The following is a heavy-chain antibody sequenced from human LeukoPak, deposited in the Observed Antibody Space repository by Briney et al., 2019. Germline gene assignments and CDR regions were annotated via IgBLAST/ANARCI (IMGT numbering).Heavy chain of an antibody. D-gene: IGHD5-12*01. V-gene: IGHV5-51*01. CDR3: ARWLRLPVVRTFWLWWYFDY. CDR1: GYSFTSYW. CDR2: IYPGDSDT. Sequence: HGESLKISCQGSGYSFTSYWIGWVRQLPGKGLEWMGNIYPGDSDTRYSPSFQGQVTISVDKSISTAYLQWSSLKASDTAMYDCARWLRLPVVRTFWLWWYFDYWGQGTLVTVSS. J-gene: IGHJ4*02.